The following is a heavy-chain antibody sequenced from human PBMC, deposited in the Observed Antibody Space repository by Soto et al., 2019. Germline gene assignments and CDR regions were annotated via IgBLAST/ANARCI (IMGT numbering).Heavy chain of an antibody. Sequence: GGSLRLSCAASGFTFSSYGMHWVRQAPGKGLEWVALISNDGSDKYYADSVKGRFTISRDNSKNTVHLQMDSLRAEDTAVYYCANGFYKIMGPGYWGQGTLVTVSS. CDR1: GFTFSSYG. CDR3: ANGFYKIMGPGY. J-gene: IGHJ4*02. CDR2: ISNDGSDK. V-gene: IGHV3-30*18. D-gene: IGHD3-9*01.